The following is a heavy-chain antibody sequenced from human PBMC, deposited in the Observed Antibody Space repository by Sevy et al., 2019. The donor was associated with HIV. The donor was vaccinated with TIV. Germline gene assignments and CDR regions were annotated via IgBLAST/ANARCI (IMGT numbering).Heavy chain of an antibody. J-gene: IGHJ4*02. CDR3: TRDPWDHGSGSFYFAS. Sequence: GGSLRLSCAASGFSVRDNSMSWVRQAPGQGLEWVSVISGGISTYYAESVQGRFTISRDISGNMVYLQMNSLRAEDTADYYCTRDPWDHGSGSFYFASWGQGTLVTVSS. D-gene: IGHD3-10*01. V-gene: IGHV3-53*01. CDR2: ISGGIST. CDR1: GFSVRDNS.